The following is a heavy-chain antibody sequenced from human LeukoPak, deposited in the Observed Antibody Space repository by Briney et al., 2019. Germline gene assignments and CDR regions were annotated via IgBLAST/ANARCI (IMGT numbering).Heavy chain of an antibody. CDR1: GFTFSSYG. CDR2: IRYDGSNK. CDR3: GAKTWFGELFVDY. Sequence: PGGSLRLSCAASGFTFSSYGMHWVRQAPGKGLEWVAFIRYDGSNKYYADSVKGRFTISRDNSKNTLYLQVNSLRAEDTAVYYCGAKTWFGELFVDYWGQGTLVTVSS. V-gene: IGHV3-30*02. D-gene: IGHD3-10*01. J-gene: IGHJ4*02.